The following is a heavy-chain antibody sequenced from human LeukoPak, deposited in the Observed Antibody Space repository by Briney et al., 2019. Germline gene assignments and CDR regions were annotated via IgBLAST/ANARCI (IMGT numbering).Heavy chain of an antibody. J-gene: IGHJ4*02. CDR3: ARGIEVGGSFDY. Sequence: ASLKVSCKASGYSFSNYYMHWVRQAPREELEWLGIINCSGGTTNYAQKFQGRVTLTRDTSTSTVYMELSSLRSDDTAVYYCARGIEVGGSFDYWGQGTLVIVSS. CDR2: INCSGGTT. CDR1: GYSFSNYY. D-gene: IGHD3-10*01. V-gene: IGHV1-46*01.